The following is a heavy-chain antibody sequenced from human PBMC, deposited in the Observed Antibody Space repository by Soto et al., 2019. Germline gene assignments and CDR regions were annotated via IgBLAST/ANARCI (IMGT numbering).Heavy chain of an antibody. CDR1: GFTFSSYW. V-gene: IGHV3-7*01. J-gene: IGHJ5*02. Sequence: GGSLRLSCAASGFTFSSYWMSWVRQAPGKGLEWVANIKQDGSEKYYVDSVKGRFTISRDNAKNSLYLQMNSLRAEDTAVYYCARYRYPSYDFWSGYQPFSWFDPWGQGTLVTVSS. D-gene: IGHD3-3*01. CDR2: IKQDGSEK. CDR3: ARYRYPSYDFWSGYQPFSWFDP.